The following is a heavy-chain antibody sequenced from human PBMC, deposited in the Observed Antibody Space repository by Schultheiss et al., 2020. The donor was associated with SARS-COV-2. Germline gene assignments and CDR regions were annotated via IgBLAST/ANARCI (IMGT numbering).Heavy chain of an antibody. CDR3: SSQGGDTAMVCGIYFDI. CDR2: IRSKSYGGTT. V-gene: IGHV3-49*04. D-gene: IGHD5-18*01. J-gene: IGHJ3*02. CDR1: GFTFGDYA. Sequence: GGSLRLSCTASGFTFGDYAMNWVRQAPGKGLEWIGFIRSKSYGGTTEYAASVKGRFTISRDDSKSIAYLQMNSLKTEDTAVYYCSSQGGDTAMVCGIYFDIWGQGTMVTVSS.